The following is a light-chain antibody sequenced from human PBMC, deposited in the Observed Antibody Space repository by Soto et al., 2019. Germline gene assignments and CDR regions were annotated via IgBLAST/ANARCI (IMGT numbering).Light chain of an antibody. CDR2: GAS. J-gene: IGKJ4*01. V-gene: IGKV3-15*01. CDR3: QHYACWPVP. Sequence: HTPSALSGTRKERTTLSWRASQSVTSNLAWYQQKPGQAPRLLIYGASTRATGIPARFSGSGSGTESTFTFSRLQSEEFAVYSCQHYACWPVPFPGGTKVDIK. CDR1: QSVTSN.